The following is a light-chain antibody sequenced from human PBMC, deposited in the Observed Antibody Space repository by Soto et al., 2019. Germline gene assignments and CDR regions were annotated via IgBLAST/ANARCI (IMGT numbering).Light chain of an antibody. Sequence: QSPLTQPASVSGSPGQSRTISCTGTSSDIGAYDYVSWYQQHQGKASKLVIYDVSYRPSGVSIRFSGSKSGNTSSLTISGLQPEYEGDYYCTSDSISSLLVFGGRTNLTVL. CDR3: TSDSISSLLV. CDR2: DVS. CDR1: SSDIGAYDY. J-gene: IGLJ2*01. V-gene: IGLV2-14*01.